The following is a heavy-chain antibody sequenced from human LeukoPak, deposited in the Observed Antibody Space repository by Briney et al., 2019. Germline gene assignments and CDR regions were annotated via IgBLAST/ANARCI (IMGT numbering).Heavy chain of an antibody. CDR1: GFTFSSYW. CDR2: INSDGSST. J-gene: IGHJ4*02. D-gene: IGHD3-3*01. Sequence: GGSLRLSCASSGFTFSSYWMHWVRQAPGKGLVWVSRINSDGSSTTYADSVKGRFTISRDNAKNTLYLQLNSLRAEDTAVYYCARAEGDFWSGYYSRDYWGQGTLVSVSS. CDR3: ARAEGDFWSGYYSRDY. V-gene: IGHV3-74*01.